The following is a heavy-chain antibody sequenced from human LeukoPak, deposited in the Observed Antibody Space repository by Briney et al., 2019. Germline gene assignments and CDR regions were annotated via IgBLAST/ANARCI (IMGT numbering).Heavy chain of an antibody. CDR2: ISAYNGNT. Sequence: ASVKVSCKASGYTFTSYGISWVRQAPGQGLEWMGWISAYNGNTNYAQKLQGRVTMTTDTSTSTAYMELRSLRSDDTAVYYCARVRITMVRGVISPYYYGMDVWGQGTTVTVSS. CDR1: GYTFTSYG. J-gene: IGHJ6*02. D-gene: IGHD3-10*01. V-gene: IGHV1-18*01. CDR3: ARVRITMVRGVISPYYYGMDV.